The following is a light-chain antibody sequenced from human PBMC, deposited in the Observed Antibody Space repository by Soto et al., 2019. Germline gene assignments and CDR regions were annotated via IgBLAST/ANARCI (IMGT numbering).Light chain of an antibody. Sequence: DIQMTQSPSTLYESVGDRVTITCRASQSISSWLAWYQQKPGKAPKLLIYKASRLESGVPSRFSGSGSGTEFTLTSSSLQPDDSGHHHRHQYNSLYTSGPGTKLEIK. CDR2: KAS. CDR1: QSISSW. CDR3: HQYNSLYT. V-gene: IGKV1-5*03. J-gene: IGKJ2*01.